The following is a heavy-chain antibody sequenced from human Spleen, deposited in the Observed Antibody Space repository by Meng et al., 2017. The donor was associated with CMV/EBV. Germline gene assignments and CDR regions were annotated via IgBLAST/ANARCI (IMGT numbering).Heavy chain of an antibody. CDR3: ARAEALAAPSNFDY. D-gene: IGHD6-13*01. Sequence: GESLKISCVASGFTFSSYWMHWVRQTPGKGLVWVSRINSDGSSTSYADSVKGRFTISRDNAKNTLYLQMNSLRAEDTAVYYCARAEALAAPSNFDYWGQGTLVTVSS. CDR2: INSDGSST. J-gene: IGHJ4*02. V-gene: IGHV3-74*01. CDR1: GFTFSSYW.